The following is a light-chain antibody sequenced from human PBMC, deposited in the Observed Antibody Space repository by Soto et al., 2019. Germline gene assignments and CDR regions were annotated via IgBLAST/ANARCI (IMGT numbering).Light chain of an antibody. J-gene: IGKJ1*01. CDR2: DAS. Sequence: DIQMTQSPSTLSASVGDRVTITCRASQSISDWLAWYQQKPGRAPKLLIYDASILESGVPSRFGGSGSGTDFALTISSLQPDDFATYYCQQYNSWPRTFGQGTKVDIK. V-gene: IGKV1-5*01. CDR3: QQYNSWPRT. CDR1: QSISDW.